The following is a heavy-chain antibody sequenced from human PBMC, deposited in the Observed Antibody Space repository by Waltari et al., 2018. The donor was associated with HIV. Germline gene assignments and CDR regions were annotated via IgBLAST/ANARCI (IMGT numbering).Heavy chain of an antibody. D-gene: IGHD3-10*01. V-gene: IGHV3-30*18. CDR2: VSDDGSKR. J-gene: IGHJ4*02. CDR1: GLHLSVHG. CDR3: AKDSSRVLWFGESLAS. Sequence: QVQMVVSGGGVCQPGRSLGLPGAPSGLHLSVHGVTWVRQTPGKGLEWVALVSDDGSKRFYAESVKGRFIISGDNSKKTINLEMNSLRPDDTGVYFCAKDSSRVLWFGESLASWGQGTLVRVSP.